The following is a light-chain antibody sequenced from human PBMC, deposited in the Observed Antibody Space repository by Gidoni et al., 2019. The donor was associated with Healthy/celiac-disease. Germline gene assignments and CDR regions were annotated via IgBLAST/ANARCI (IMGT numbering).Light chain of an antibody. CDR3: SSYTSSSSVV. J-gene: IGLJ2*01. CDR2: VVS. V-gene: IGLV2-14*01. Sequence: QSALTQPASVSGSPGPSITISCTGTSSDVGGYNYVSWYQQHPGKAPNLMIYVVSNRPSGVSNRFSGSKSGNTASLTISGLQAEDEADYYCSSYTSSSSVVFGGGTKLTVL. CDR1: SSDVGGYNY.